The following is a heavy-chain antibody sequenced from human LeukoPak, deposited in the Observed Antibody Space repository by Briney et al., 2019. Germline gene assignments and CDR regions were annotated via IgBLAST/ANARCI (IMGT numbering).Heavy chain of an antibody. CDR2: LFPGDSGT. CDR1: GYSFTSYW. V-gene: IGHV5-51*01. J-gene: IGHJ4*02. D-gene: IGHD5-24*01. Sequence: GESLKISCKGSGYSFTSYWIGWVRQMPGKGLEWMGILFPGDSGTRYSPSFQGQVTFSVDKSISTAYLQWSSLTASDTAMYYCARQGKDGYRVVDYWGQGTLVTVSS. CDR3: ARQGKDGYRVVDY.